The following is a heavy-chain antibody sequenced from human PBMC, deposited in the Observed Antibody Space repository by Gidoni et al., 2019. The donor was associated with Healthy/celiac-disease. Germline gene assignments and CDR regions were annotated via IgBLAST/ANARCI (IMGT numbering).Heavy chain of an antibody. J-gene: IGHJ6*03. V-gene: IGHV3-9*01. CDR3: AKDVGERLRGYMDV. CDR2: ISWNSGNM. D-gene: IGHD6-25*01. Sequence: EVQLVESGGGLVQPGRSLRLSCAASGFPFEDYAMHWVRQAPGKGLEWVSGISWNSGNMGYADSLKGRFTISRDNAKNSLYLQMNSLRAEDTALYYCAKDVGERLRGYMDVWGKGTTVTVSS. CDR1: GFPFEDYA.